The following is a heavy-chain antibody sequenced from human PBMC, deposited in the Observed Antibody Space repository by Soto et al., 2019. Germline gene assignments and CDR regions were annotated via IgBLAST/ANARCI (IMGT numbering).Heavy chain of an antibody. V-gene: IGHV4-34*01. Sequence: SETLSLTCAVYGGFLSESYWTWIRQPPGKGLEWIGEINHVGGTNYNPSLKSRVTMSVDTSQSQFSLRLISVTAADTAMYFCVRIRYQLPSSVLWLDPWGQGTPVTVSS. CDR1: GGFLSESY. D-gene: IGHD3-16*01. CDR3: VRIRYQLPSSVLWLDP. CDR2: INHVGGT. J-gene: IGHJ5*02.